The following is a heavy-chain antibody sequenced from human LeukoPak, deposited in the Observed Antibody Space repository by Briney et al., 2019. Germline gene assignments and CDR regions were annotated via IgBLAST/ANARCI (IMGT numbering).Heavy chain of an antibody. Sequence: GGSLRLSCAASGFTFDDYTMHWVRQAPGKGLEWVSLISWDGGSTYYADSVKGRFTISRDNSKNSLYLQMNSLRTEDTALYYCAKDRGVGATYYFDYWGQGTLVTVSS. CDR1: GFTFDDYT. J-gene: IGHJ4*02. CDR3: AKDRGVGATYYFDY. D-gene: IGHD1-26*01. V-gene: IGHV3-43*01. CDR2: ISWDGGST.